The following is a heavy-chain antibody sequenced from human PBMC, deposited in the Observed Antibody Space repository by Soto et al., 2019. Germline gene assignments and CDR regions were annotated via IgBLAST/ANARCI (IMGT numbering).Heavy chain of an antibody. CDR1: GFTFSSYG. J-gene: IGHJ4*02. CDR2: IWYDGSNK. D-gene: IGHD2-21*02. CDR3: ARDGRAAAAIVVTATPYFDY. Sequence: SLRLSCAASGFTFSSYGMHWVRQAPGKGLEWVAVIWYDGSNKYYADSVKGRFTISRDNSKNTLYLQMNSLRAEDTAVYYCARDGRAAAAIVVTATPYFDYWGQGTLVTVSS. V-gene: IGHV3-33*01.